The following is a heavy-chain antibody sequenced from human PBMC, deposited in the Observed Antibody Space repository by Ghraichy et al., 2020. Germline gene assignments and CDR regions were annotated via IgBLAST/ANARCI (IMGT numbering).Heavy chain of an antibody. V-gene: IGHV3-23*01. CDR3: SRRGMATIGDKLGSFDY. CDR1: GFTFSSYV. Sequence: GALRLSCAASGFTFSSYVMSWVRQAPGKGLEWGSSISGSRGSTYYADSVKGRFTISRDNSKNTLYLQMKSLRVEETAVYYCSRRGMATIGDKLGSFDYWGQGTLVTVSS. D-gene: IGHD5-24*01. CDR2: ISGSRGST. J-gene: IGHJ4*02.